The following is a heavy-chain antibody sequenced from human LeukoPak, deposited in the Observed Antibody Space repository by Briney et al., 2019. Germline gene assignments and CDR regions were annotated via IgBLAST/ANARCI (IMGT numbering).Heavy chain of an antibody. CDR3: ARGKEGYCSRTSCSRYYYMDV. J-gene: IGHJ6*03. Sequence: ASVKVSCKASGYTFTSYDINWVRQATGQGLEWMGWMNPNSGNTGYAQKFQGRVTMTRNTSISTAYMELSSLRSEDTAVYYCARGKEGYCSRTSCSRYYYMDVWGKGTTVTVSS. V-gene: IGHV1-8*01. D-gene: IGHD2-2*01. CDR2: MNPNSGNT. CDR1: GYTFTSYD.